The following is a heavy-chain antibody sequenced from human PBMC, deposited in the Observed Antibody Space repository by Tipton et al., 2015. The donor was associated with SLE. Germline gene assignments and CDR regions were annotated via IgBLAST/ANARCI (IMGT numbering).Heavy chain of an antibody. V-gene: IGHV3-49*04. CDR3: TRDAHATSYYYFYMDV. Sequence: SLRLSCTASGFTFGDYNMGWVRQAPGMGLEWVGVIRTNAYSYTTEYAASVKGRFTISRDDSKSIAYLQMNNLKTEDTAIYYCTRDAHATSYYYFYMDVWGKGTTVTVSS. CDR2: IRTNAYSYTT. J-gene: IGHJ6*03. D-gene: IGHD2-2*01. CDR1: GFTFGDYN.